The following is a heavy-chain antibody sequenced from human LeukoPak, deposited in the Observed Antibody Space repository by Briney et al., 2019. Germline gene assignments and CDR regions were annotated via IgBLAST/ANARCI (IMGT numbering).Heavy chain of an antibody. CDR2: IIPIFGTA. V-gene: IGHV1-69*05. D-gene: IGHD6-19*01. Sequence: ASVKVSCKASGGTFSSYAISWVRQAAGQGLEWMGGIIPIFGTANYAQKFQGRVTITTDESTSTAYMELSSLRSEDTAVYYCARGLSSDDAFDIWGQGTMVTVS. CDR1: GGTFSSYA. CDR3: ARGLSSDDAFDI. J-gene: IGHJ3*02.